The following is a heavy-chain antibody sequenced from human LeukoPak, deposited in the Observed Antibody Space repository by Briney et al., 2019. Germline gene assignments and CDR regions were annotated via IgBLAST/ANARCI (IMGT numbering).Heavy chain of an antibody. CDR1: GVTFSSYG. V-gene: IGHV3-30*03. J-gene: IGHJ4*02. CDR2: ISSDGNDK. CDR3: TTKVIRGNSGDDYDD. Sequence: PGGSLRLSCAASGVTFSSYGMRWVRQAPGRGLEWVALISSDGNDKLYGDSVKGRFTISRDDSKSTLYLQMNSLRAEDTAVYYCTTKVIRGNSGDDYDDWGQGTLVTVSS. D-gene: IGHD5-12*01.